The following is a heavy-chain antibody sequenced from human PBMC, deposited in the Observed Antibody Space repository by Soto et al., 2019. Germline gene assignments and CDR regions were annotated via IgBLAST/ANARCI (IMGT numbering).Heavy chain of an antibody. J-gene: IGHJ1*01. Sequence: EVQLLESGGGLVQPGGSLRLSCAASGFTFSSYAMSWVRQAPGKGLEWVSAISGSGGSTYYADSVKGRFTISRDNSKNTLYLQMKGLRAEDTAVYYCAKLTVLRYWMGYFQHWGQGTLVTVSS. CDR2: ISGSGGST. V-gene: IGHV3-23*01. CDR3: AKLTVLRYWMGYFQH. CDR1: GFTFSSYA. D-gene: IGHD3-9*01.